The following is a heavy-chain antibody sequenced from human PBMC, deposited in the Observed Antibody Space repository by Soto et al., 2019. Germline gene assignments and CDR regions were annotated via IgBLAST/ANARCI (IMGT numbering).Heavy chain of an antibody. CDR1: GGSFSGYY. V-gene: IGHV4-34*01. CDR2: INHSGST. D-gene: IGHD3-3*01. J-gene: IGHJ3*02. CDR3: ARDRRLGFGVVIDDAFDI. Sequence: SETLSLTCAVYGGSFSGYYWSWIRQPPGKGLEWIGEINHSGSTNYNPSLKSRVTISVDTSKNQFSLKLSSVTAADTAVYYCARDRRLGFGVVIDDAFDIWGQGTMVTVSS.